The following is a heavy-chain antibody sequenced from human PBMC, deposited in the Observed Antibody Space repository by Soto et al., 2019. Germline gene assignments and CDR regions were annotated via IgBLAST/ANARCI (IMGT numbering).Heavy chain of an antibody. CDR3: AKGSGGNCYSHVDY. V-gene: IGHV3-23*01. CDR2: ICGSGGAT. D-gene: IGHD2-15*01. J-gene: IGHJ4*02. Sequence: EVQLLESGGGLVQPGGSLRLSCAASGFTFSSYAMSWVRQAPGKGLEWVSAICGSGGATYYTDSVKGRFTISRDNSKNTLHLQMNNLRAEDTAIYYCAKGSGGNCYSHVDYCGQGTRVTVSS. CDR1: GFTFSSYA.